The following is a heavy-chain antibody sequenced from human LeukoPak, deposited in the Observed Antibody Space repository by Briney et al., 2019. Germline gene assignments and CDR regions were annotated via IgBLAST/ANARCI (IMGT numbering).Heavy chain of an antibody. D-gene: IGHD3-3*01. CDR3: ARGITIFGVVIRSIAFDI. Sequence: GSLSLTCAVYGGSFSGYYWSWIRQPPGKGLEWIGEINHSGSTNYNPSLKSRVTISVDTSKNQFSLKLSSVTAADTAVYYCARGITIFGVVIRSIAFDIWGQGTMVTVSS. CDR2: INHSGST. J-gene: IGHJ3*02. V-gene: IGHV4-34*01. CDR1: GGSFSGYY.